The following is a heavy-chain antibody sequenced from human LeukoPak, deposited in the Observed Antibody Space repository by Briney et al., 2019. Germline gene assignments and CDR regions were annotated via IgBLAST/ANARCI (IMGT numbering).Heavy chain of an antibody. V-gene: IGHV3-23*01. D-gene: IGHD5/OR15-5a*01. CDR3: AKVRKSTVTVPTVDY. CDR2: INGSGGST. CDR1: GFTFSSYA. J-gene: IGHJ4*02. Sequence: PGGSLRLSCAASGFTFSSYAMSWVRQAPGKGLEWVAGINGSGGSTYYADSVKRRFTISRDKSKNTLYLQMNSLRAEATDVYYCAKVRKSTVTVPTVDYWGQGTLVTVSS.